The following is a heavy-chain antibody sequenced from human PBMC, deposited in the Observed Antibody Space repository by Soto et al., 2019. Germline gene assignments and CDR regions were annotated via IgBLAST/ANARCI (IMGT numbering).Heavy chain of an antibody. Sequence: PSETLSLTCTVSGGSISSYYWSWIRQPPGKGLEWIGYIYYSGSTYYNPSLKSRVTISVDTSKNQFSLKLSSVTAADTAVYYCARAVVVVTTSDGFHPWGQGTLVNVSS. V-gene: IGHV4-59*08. CDR1: GGSISSYY. D-gene: IGHD2-15*01. CDR2: IYYSGST. CDR3: ARAVVVVTTSDGFHP. J-gene: IGHJ5*02.